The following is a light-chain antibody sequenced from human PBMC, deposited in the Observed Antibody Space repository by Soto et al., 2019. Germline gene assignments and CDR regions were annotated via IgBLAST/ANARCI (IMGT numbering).Light chain of an antibody. Sequence: QPVLTQSSSASASLGSSVKLTCTLSSGHSSYIIAWHQQQPGKAPWYLMKLEGSGSYNKGSGVPDRFSGSSSGADRYLTISNLQSEDEADYYCETWDSNTLVVFGGGTQLTVL. CDR3: ETWDSNTLVV. CDR2: LEGSGSY. J-gene: IGLJ2*01. V-gene: IGLV4-60*03. CDR1: SGHSSYI.